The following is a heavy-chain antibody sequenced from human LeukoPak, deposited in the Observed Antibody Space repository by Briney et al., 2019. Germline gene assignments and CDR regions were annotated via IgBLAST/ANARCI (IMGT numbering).Heavy chain of an antibody. CDR1: GDSISNYY. J-gene: IGHJ3*02. Sequence: SETLSLTCTVSGDSISNYYWTWIRQPPGKGLEWIGYIYYSGNTNYNPSLKSRVAISVDTSNNQFSLNLNFVTAADTAVYYCARGSRGDGAAFDIWGQGTLVTVSS. V-gene: IGHV4-59*01. CDR3: ARGSRGDGAAFDI. CDR2: IYYSGNT. D-gene: IGHD7-27*01.